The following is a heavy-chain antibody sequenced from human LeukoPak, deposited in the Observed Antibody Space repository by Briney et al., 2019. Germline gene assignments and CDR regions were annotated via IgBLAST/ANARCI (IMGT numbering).Heavy chain of an antibody. J-gene: IGHJ4*02. Sequence: SETLSLTCTVSGGSISSGSYYWSWIRQPAGKGLEWIGRIYTSGSTNYNPSLKSRVTISVDTSKNQFSLKLSSVTAADTAVYYCASCGSGKHYWGQGTLVTVSS. D-gene: IGHD3-10*01. V-gene: IGHV4-61*02. CDR3: ASCGSGKHY. CDR2: IYTSGST. CDR1: GGSISSGSYY.